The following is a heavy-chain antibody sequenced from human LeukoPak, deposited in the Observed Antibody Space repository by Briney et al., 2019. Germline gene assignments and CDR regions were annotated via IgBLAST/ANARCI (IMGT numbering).Heavy chain of an antibody. J-gene: IGHJ6*02. CDR1: GFTFSSYG. D-gene: IGHD5-24*01. V-gene: IGHV3-30*18. CDR2: ISYDGSNK. Sequence: GGSLRLSCAASGFTFSSYGMHWVRQAPGKGLEWVAVISYDGSNKYYADSVKGRFTISRDNSKNTLYLQMNSLRAEDTAVYYCAKDNRDGYQFYYYYGMDVWGQGTTVTVSS. CDR3: AKDNRDGYQFYYYYGMDV.